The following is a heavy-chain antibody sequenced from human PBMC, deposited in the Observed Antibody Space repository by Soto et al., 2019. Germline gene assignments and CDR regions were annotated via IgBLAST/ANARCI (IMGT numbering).Heavy chain of an antibody. V-gene: IGHV4-39*01. J-gene: IGHJ4*02. CDR1: GGSISSSSYY. CDR3: ARARSSSWPFDY. D-gene: IGHD6-13*01. Sequence: ETLSLTCAVSGGSISSSSYYWGWIRQPPGKGLEWIGSIYYSGSTYYTPSLQSRVAISVDMSKNQFSLKLNSVTAADTAVYYCARARSSSWPFDYWGQGTLVTVSS. CDR2: IYYSGST.